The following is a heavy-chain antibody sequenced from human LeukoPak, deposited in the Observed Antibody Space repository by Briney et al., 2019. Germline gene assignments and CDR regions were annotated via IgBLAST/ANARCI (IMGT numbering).Heavy chain of an antibody. CDR3: ARSGIAAAGTGYYYGMDV. CDR1: GFTFSSYS. CDR2: ISSSSSYI. V-gene: IGHV3-21*01. Sequence: GGSLRLSCAASGFTFSSYSMNWFRQAPGKGLEWVSSISSSSSYIYYADSVRGRFTISRDNAKNSLYLQMNSLRAEDTAVYCCARSGIAAAGTGYYYGMDVWGQGTTVTVSS. D-gene: IGHD6-13*01. J-gene: IGHJ6*02.